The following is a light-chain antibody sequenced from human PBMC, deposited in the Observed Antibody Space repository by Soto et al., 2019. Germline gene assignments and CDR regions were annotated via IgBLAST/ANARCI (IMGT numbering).Light chain of an antibody. Sequence: DIVMTQSPDSLAVSLGERATINCKSSQSVIYSSHHQNHLAWYQQKPGQPPKVVVYGASIRESGVPDRFSGRGSGTDFTLTINHLQADDVAVSYCQPYHSFPRTFGRGTKLEIK. CDR1: QSVIYSSHHQNH. V-gene: IGKV4-1*01. J-gene: IGKJ2*01. CDR3: QPYHSFPRT. CDR2: GAS.